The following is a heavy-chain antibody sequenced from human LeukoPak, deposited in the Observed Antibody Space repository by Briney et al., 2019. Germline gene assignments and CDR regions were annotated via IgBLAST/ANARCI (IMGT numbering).Heavy chain of an antibody. V-gene: IGHV4-61*02. CDR2: IYTSGST. CDR1: GGSISSGSYY. J-gene: IGHJ6*03. Sequence: PSETLSLTCTVSGGSISSGSYYWSWIRQPAGKGLEWIGRIYTSGSTNYNPSLKSRVTISVDTSKNQFSLKLSSVTAADTAVYYCARVTRGKQQLATPSYYYYMDVWGKGTTVTVSS. D-gene: IGHD6-13*01. CDR3: ARVTRGKQQLATPSYYYYMDV.